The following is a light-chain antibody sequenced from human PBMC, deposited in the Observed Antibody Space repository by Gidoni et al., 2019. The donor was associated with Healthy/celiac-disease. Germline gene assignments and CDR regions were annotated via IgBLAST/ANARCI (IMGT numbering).Light chain of an antibody. CDR2: EES. J-gene: IGKJ2*01. CDR3: QQYSRYPYN. CDR1: ESSSNW. Sequence: DSQMTHSPSTLSASVGEIVTITCRARESSSNWLAWYQHRPGRAPRLMIYEESNLESGVPSRFSCGGSGTEFTLTITSLQSDDFATYYCQQYSRYPYNLGQGTKLEIK. V-gene: IGKV1-5*03.